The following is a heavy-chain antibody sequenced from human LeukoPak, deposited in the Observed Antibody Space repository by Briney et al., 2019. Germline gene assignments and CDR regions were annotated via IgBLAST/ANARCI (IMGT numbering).Heavy chain of an antibody. CDR2: MYYSGNT. CDR1: GDSISSNNYY. CDR3: ARQGCGGGSCYYGMDV. D-gene: IGHD2-21*01. J-gene: IGHJ6*02. V-gene: IGHV4-39*01. Sequence: SETLSLTCTVSGDSISSNNYYWGWIRQPPEKGLEWIGSMYYSGNTFYNPALRSRVTISVDMSKNQFSLKLTSVTATDTAVYYCARQGCGGGSCYYGMDVWGQGTTVTVSS.